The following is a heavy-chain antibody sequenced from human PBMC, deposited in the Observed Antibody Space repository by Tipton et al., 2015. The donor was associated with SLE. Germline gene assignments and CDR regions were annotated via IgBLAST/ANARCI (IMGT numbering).Heavy chain of an antibody. CDR1: GGSFSGYY. CDR3: AGPPGVTTAG. V-gene: IGHV4-34*01. CDR2: INHSGST. D-gene: IGHD4-17*01. J-gene: IGHJ4*02. Sequence: TLSLTCAVYGGSFSGYYWSWIRQPPGKGLEWIGEINHSGSTNYNPSLKSRVTISVDTSKSQFSLKLSSVTAADTAVYYCAGPPGVTTAGWGQGTLVTVSS.